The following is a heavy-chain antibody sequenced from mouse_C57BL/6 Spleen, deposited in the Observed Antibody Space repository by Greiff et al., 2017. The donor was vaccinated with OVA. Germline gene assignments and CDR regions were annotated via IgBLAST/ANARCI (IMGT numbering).Heavy chain of an antibody. D-gene: IGHD4-1*01. CDR2: IDPSDSET. Sequence: VQLQQPGAELVRPGSSVKLSCKASGYTFTSYWMHWVKQRPIQGLEWIGNIDPSDSETHYNQKFKDKATLTVDKSSSTAYMQLSSLTSEDSAFYYCAREDNWAWFAYWGQGTLVTVSA. CDR3: AREDNWAWFAY. J-gene: IGHJ3*01. V-gene: IGHV1-52*01. CDR1: GYTFTSYW.